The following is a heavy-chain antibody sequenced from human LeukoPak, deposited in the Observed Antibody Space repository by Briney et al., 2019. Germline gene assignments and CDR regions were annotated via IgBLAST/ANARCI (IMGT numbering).Heavy chain of an antibody. D-gene: IGHD3-3*01. CDR3: AKDPYDFWSGYDRS. J-gene: IGHJ4*02. V-gene: IGHV3-30*18. Sequence: PGRSLRLSCAASGFTFSSYGMHWVRQAPGKGLEWVAVISYDGSNKYYADSVKGRFTISRDNSKNTLYLQMNSLRAEDTAVYYCAKDPYDFWSGYDRSWGQGTLVTVSS. CDR1: GFTFSSYG. CDR2: ISYDGSNK.